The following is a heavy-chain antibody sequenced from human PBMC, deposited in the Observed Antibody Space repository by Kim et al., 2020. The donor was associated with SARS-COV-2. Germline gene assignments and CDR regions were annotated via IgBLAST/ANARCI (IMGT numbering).Heavy chain of an antibody. D-gene: IGHD6-13*01. V-gene: IGHV3-33*05. CDR1: GFSFSSYG. CDR3: ARDKGVEQHLVLLFDY. CDR2: ISYDGNNE. Sequence: GGSLRLSCAASGFSFSSYGMHWVRQAPGKGLEWVAVISYDGNNEYYADSVKGRFTISRDKSKNTLYLQMNSLRAEDTAVYYCARDKGVEQHLVLLFDYWGQGTLVTVSS. J-gene: IGHJ4*02.